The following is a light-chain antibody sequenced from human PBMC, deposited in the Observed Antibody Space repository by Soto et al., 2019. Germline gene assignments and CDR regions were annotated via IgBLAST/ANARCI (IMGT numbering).Light chain of an antibody. CDR1: SSDVGGYNY. J-gene: IGLJ2*01. V-gene: IGLV2-14*01. CDR2: DVS. CDR3: SSYTSSSTVV. Sequence: QSALTQPASVSGSPGQSITISCTGTSSDVGGYNYVSWYQQHPGKAPKLMIYDVSNRPSGISNRFSGSKSGNTAALTISGIQEEDEADYYCSSYTSSSTVVFGGGTKVTVL.